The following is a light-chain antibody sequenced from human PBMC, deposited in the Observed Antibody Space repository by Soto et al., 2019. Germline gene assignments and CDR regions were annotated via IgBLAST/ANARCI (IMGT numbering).Light chain of an antibody. CDR2: AAS. CDR3: QKYNSGPLT. V-gene: IGKV1-27*01. Sequence: DIQMTQSPSSLSASVGDRVTITCRASQGISHYLAWYQQKPGKDPKLLIYAASTLQSGDPSRFSGSGSGTDFTLTISSLQPDDVANYYCQKYNSGPLTFGGGTKVEIK. CDR1: QGISHY. J-gene: IGKJ4*01.